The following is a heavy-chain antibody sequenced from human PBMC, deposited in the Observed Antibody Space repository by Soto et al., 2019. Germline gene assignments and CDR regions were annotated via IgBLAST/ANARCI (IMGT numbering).Heavy chain of an antibody. V-gene: IGHV4-39*01. CDR3: ARHKDTSSRYLLPDF. CDR1: GDSISSKSYY. CDR2: IYYTGNA. J-gene: IGHJ4*02. Sequence: SETLSLTCTVSGDSISSKSYYRGWIRQPPGKGLEWIGSIYYTGNAYYNPSLKSRVAVSVDTSKNQFSLKVTSVTATDTAVYYCARHKDTSSRYLLPDFWGQGTLVTVSS. D-gene: IGHD6-13*01.